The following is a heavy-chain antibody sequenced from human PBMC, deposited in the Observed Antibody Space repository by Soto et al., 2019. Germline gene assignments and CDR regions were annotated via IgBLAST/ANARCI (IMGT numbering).Heavy chain of an antibody. CDR1: GYHIGNRNY. CDR3: ARLRDPTQRFDY. J-gene: IGHJ4*02. D-gene: IGHD6-25*01. Sequence: SQRLSLRSGVSGYHIGNRNYWALIRQPPGKGLEWIGTIYNSGSTYYNPSLKSRVTISVDTSKNQFSLELRSVAAADTALYYCARLRDPTQRFDYWGQGTLVTGYS. V-gene: IGHV4-38-2*01. CDR2: IYNSGST.